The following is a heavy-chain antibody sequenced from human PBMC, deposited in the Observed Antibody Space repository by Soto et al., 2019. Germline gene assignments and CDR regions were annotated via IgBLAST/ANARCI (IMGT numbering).Heavy chain of an antibody. CDR1: GFSFVNYA. V-gene: IGHV3-23*01. J-gene: IGHJ4*02. D-gene: IGHD6-19*01. Sequence: GSLRLSCVASGFSFVNYAMNWVRQAPGKGLEWVSGLSGSGTSTYYADSVKGRFTISRDNSRDTLFLQMNSLTADDTAVYYCAKATTDGGWFNPFDSWGQGALVTVSS. CDR2: LSGSGTST. CDR3: AKATTDGGWFNPFDS.